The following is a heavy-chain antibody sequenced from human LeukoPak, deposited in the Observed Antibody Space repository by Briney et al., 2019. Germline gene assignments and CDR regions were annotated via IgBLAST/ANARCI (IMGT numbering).Heavy chain of an antibody. CDR1: GYTFTNYW. V-gene: IGHV1-46*01. CDR2: INPSGGST. J-gene: IGHJ4*02. D-gene: IGHD6-19*01. CDR3: ARGGKQWRGGNYFDS. Sequence: ASVKVSCKASGYTFTNYWIYWVRQAPGQGLEWMGIINPSGGSTNYAQRFQGRATMTRDTSTNTVYMDLSSLRSEDTAVYYCARGGKQWRGGNYFDSWGQGTLVAVSS.